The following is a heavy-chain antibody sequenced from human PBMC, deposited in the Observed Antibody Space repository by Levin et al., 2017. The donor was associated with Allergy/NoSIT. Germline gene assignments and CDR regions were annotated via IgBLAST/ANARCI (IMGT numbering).Heavy chain of an antibody. V-gene: IGHV3-30-3*01. D-gene: IGHD3-9*01. J-gene: IGHJ4*02. Sequence: QPGGSLRLSCAASGFTFSSYAMHWVRQAPGKGLEWVAVISYDGSNKYYADSVKGRFTISRDNSKNTLYLQMNSLRAEDTAVYYCARERVTYYDILTGYYNSLDYWGQGTLVTVSS. CDR3: ARERVTYYDILTGYYNSLDY. CDR1: GFTFSSYA. CDR2: ISYDGSNK.